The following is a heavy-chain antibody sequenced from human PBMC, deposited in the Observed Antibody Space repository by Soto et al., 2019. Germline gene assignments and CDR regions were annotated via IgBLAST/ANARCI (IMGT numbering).Heavy chain of an antibody. V-gene: IGHV4-59*01. CDR1: GDSINNYY. Sequence: SETLSLTCTVSGDSINNYYWTWIRQPPGKGLEWIGYIYDSGSTSYNPSLKSRLTISVDTSKNQFSLRPKSVTAADTAVYYCARGTKYYYQGMDVWGQGTTVTVSS. CDR2: IYDSGST. J-gene: IGHJ6*02. CDR3: ARGTKYYYQGMDV.